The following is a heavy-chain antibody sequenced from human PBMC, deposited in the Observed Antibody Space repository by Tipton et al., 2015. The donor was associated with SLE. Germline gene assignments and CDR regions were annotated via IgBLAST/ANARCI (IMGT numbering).Heavy chain of an antibody. V-gene: IGHV3-72*01. CDR2: SGNKADRYIT. D-gene: IGHD5-12*01. J-gene: IGHJ3*01. Sequence: SLRLSCVASGFIFSDHYIDWVRQAPGKGLEWIGRSGNKADRYITEYAVSVKGRFIISRDDSKNSLYLQMNSLKTEDTAMYFCVKGYSGFATYAFDVWGPGTMVTVSS. CDR3: VKGYSGFATYAFDV. CDR1: GFIFSDHY.